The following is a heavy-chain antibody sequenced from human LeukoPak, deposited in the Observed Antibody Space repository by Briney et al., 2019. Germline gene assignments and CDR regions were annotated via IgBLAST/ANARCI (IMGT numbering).Heavy chain of an antibody. CDR2: IYSGGST. Sequence: PGGSLRLSCAASGFSFTTSHMSWVRQAPGKGLEWVSVIYSGGSTYYADSVKGRFTISRDNSKNTLYLQMNSLRAEDTAVYYCARDRITMVRGVGSYYYGMDVWGQGTTVTVSS. D-gene: IGHD3-10*01. J-gene: IGHJ6*02. CDR1: GFSFTTSH. CDR3: ARDRITMVRGVGSYYYGMDV. V-gene: IGHV3-66*01.